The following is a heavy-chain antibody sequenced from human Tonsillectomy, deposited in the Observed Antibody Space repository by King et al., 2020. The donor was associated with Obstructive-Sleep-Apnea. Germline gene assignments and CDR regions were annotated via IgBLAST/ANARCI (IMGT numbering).Heavy chain of an antibody. CDR3: ARVWDYYGSGSYYGYYFDY. J-gene: IGHJ4*02. Sequence: VQLQESGPGLVKPSETLSLTCTVSGSSISSGYYWGWLRQPPGKGLEWIGSIYHSGSTYYNPSLKSRVTISVDTSKNQFSLKLSSVTAADTAVYYCARVWDYYGSGSYYGYYFDYWGQGTLVTVSS. CDR2: IYHSGST. CDR1: GSSISSGYY. V-gene: IGHV4-38-2*02. D-gene: IGHD3-10*01.